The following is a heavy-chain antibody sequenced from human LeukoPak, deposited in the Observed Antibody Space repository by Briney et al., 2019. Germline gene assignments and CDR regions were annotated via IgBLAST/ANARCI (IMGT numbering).Heavy chain of an antibody. D-gene: IGHD6-6*01. CDR1: GFTFSSYS. Sequence: GGSQRLSCAASGFTFSSYSMNCVRQAPGKGLEWVSSISSSSYIYYADSVKGRFTISRDNAKNSLYLQMNSLRAEDTAVYYCARDLVDYWGQGTLVTVSS. CDR2: ISSSSYI. CDR3: ARDLVDY. J-gene: IGHJ4*02. V-gene: IGHV3-21*01.